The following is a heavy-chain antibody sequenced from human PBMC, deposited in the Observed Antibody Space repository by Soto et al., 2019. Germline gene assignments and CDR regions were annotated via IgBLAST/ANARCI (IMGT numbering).Heavy chain of an antibody. J-gene: IGHJ3*02. CDR3: VRDHVMITFGGVIVTKGAFAI. CDR1: GFTFSSYA. Sequence: GGSLRLSCAASGFTFSSYAMHWVRQAPGKGLEWVAVISYDGSNKYYADSVKGRFTISRDNSKNTLYLQMNSLRAEDTAVYYCVRDHVMITFGGVIVTKGAFAIWGQGTMVTVS. CDR2: ISYDGSNK. V-gene: IGHV3-30-3*01. D-gene: IGHD3-16*02.